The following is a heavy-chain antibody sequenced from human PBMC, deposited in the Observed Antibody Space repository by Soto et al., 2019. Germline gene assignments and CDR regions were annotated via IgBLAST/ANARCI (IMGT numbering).Heavy chain of an antibody. Sequence: GGSLRLSCAASGFTFSSYAMSWVRQAPGKGLEWVSAISGSGGSTYYADSVKGRFTISRDNSKNTLYLQMNSLRAEDTAVYYCAKCGITGTTPLSRECRDFDYWGQGTLVTVSS. CDR1: GFTFSSYA. V-gene: IGHV3-23*01. D-gene: IGHD1-20*01. J-gene: IGHJ4*02. CDR3: AKCGITGTTPLSRECRDFDY. CDR2: ISGSGGST.